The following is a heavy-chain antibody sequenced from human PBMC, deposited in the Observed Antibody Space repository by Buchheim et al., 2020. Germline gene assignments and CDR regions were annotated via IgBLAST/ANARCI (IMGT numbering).Heavy chain of an antibody. Sequence: QVQLVESGGGVVQPGRSLGLSCAASGFTFSSYGMHWVRQAPGKGLEWVAVISYDGSNKYYADSVKGRFTISRDNSKNTLYLQMNSLRAEDTAVYYCAKPFVHYYDSSEVYWGQGTL. CDR1: GFTFSSYG. V-gene: IGHV3-30*18. CDR3: AKPFVHYYDSSEVY. D-gene: IGHD3-22*01. J-gene: IGHJ4*02. CDR2: ISYDGSNK.